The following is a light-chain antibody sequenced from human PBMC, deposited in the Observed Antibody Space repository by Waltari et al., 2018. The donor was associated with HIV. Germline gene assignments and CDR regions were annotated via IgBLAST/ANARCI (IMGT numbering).Light chain of an antibody. V-gene: IGLV1-44*01. J-gene: IGLJ2*01. CDR2: SDN. Sequence: QSVLTQPPSASGTPGQRVTISCSGSSSNRGSNTGNWYQPLPGTAPQLLIYSDNQRPSGVADRFSGSKSGTSASLAISGLQSEDEADYYCAAWDDSLNGVVFGGGTKLTVL. CDR3: AAWDDSLNGVV. CDR1: SSNRGSNT.